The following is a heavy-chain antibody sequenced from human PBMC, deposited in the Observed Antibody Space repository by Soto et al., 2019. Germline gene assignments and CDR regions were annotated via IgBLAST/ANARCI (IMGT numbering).Heavy chain of an antibody. CDR3: AREIVVARGASYFDY. D-gene: IGHD2-2*01. CDR2: IRQDGSEK. CDR1: GFTFSSNW. J-gene: IGHJ4*02. Sequence: GGSLRLSCVGAGFTFSSNWMTWVPPAPGEGLEWVGNIRQDGSEKSYVDSVKGRFTISRDNAKNSLYLQMNSLRAEDTAVYYCAREIVVARGASYFDYWGPGTLVTVSS. V-gene: IGHV3-7*04.